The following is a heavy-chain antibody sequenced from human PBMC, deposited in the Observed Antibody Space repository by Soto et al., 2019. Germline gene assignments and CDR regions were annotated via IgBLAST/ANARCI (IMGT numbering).Heavy chain of an antibody. CDR1: GYTFTSYA. CDR2: INAGNGNT. J-gene: IGHJ3*02. V-gene: IGHV1-3*01. Sequence: ASVKVSCKASGYTFTSYAMHWVRQAPGQRLEWMGWINAGNGNTKYSQKFQGRVTITRDTSASTAYMELSSLRSEDTAVYYCARDLDDRPHWVSDAFDIWGQGTMVTVSS. CDR3: ARDLDDRPHWVSDAFDI. D-gene: IGHD3-9*01.